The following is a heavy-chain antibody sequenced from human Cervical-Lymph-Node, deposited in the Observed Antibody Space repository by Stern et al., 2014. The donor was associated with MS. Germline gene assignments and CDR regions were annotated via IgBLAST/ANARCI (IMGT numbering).Heavy chain of an antibody. V-gene: IGHV1-69*01. CDR3: ARDLHYYDPRGFDY. D-gene: IGHD3-22*01. J-gene: IGHJ4*02. CDR1: GGTFSSYA. CDR2: IIPIFGTE. Sequence: VQLVESGAEVKKPGSSVKVSCKASGGTFSSYAISWVRQAPGQGLEWMGGIIPIFGTENYAQKFQGRVTITADESTSTAYIELSSLKSEDTAIYYCARDLHYYDPRGFDYWGQGTLVTVSS.